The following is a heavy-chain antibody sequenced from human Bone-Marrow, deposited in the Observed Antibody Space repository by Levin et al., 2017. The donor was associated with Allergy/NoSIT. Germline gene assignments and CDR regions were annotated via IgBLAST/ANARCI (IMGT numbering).Heavy chain of an antibody. CDR3: ARGRGSGLAAPGTDY. V-gene: IGHV3-9*01. CDR2: ISWNTNKT. D-gene: IGHD6-13*01. Sequence: SLKISCAASGFTFGTYAMYWVRHTPGNGLEWVSGISWNTNKTGYADSVKGRFTISRDNAKNSLSLQMNSLRPDDTALYYCARGRGSGLAAPGTDYWGQGTLVTVSS. CDR1: GFTFGTYA. J-gene: IGHJ4*02.